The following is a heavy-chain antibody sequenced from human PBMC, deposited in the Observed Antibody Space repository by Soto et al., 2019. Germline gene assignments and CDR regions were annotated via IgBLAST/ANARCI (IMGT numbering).Heavy chain of an antibody. CDR1: GDSVTNYF. CDR3: ARDPGYCTNGVCPIFDF. J-gene: IGHJ4*02. V-gene: IGHV4-59*02. Sequence: SETLSLTCTVSGDSVTNYFWSWMRQPPGKGLEWIGHMYHGGRTNYSPSLKSRVTMPLDSSKNQFSLNLSSVTAAETAVYFCARDPGYCTNGVCPIFDFWGQGVLVTVSS. D-gene: IGHD2-8*01. CDR2: MYHGGRT.